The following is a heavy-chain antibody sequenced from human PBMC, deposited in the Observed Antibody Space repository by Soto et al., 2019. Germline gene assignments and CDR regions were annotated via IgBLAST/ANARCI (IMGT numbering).Heavy chain of an antibody. D-gene: IGHD3-22*01. J-gene: IGHJ5*02. V-gene: IGHV3-23*01. CDR2: ISGGGGST. CDR3: AKDSGWLAARDWFDP. Sequence: EVQLLESEGALVQPGGSLRLSCAASGFPFSSFALSWVRQAPGKGLEWVSAISGGGGSTYYADSVQGRFTISRDNSKNTVFLQMNSLRDEDTALYYCAKDSGWLAARDWFDPWGQGTLVTVSS. CDR1: GFPFSSFA.